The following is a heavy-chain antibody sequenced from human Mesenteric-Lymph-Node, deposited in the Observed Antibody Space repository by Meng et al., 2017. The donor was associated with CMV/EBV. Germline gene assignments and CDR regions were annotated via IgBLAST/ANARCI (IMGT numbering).Heavy chain of an antibody. J-gene: IGHJ6*02. Sequence: ASVKVSCKASGYTFTSYGISWVRQAPGQGLEWMGWMNPNSGNTGYAQKFQGRVTITRNTSISTAYMELSSLRSEDTAVYYCAREVGGLEQGWVYYYGMDVWGQGTTVTVSS. CDR2: MNPNSGNT. D-gene: IGHD1/OR15-1a*01. V-gene: IGHV1-8*03. CDR3: AREVGGLEQGWVYYYGMDV. CDR1: GYTFTSYG.